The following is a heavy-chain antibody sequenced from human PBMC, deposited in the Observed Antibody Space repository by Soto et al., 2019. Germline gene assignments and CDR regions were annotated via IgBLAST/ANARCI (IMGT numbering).Heavy chain of an antibody. J-gene: IGHJ3*01. Sequence: PGGSLRLSCSASGFSFSSHAMHWVRQAPGKGLEWVAVISFAGSNTYYADSVKGRFTISRDRSRDTLFLQMNRLRADDTAVYFCAKSLVTPSDAFDLWGRGTLVTVSS. CDR1: GFSFSSHA. CDR2: ISFAGSNT. V-gene: IGHV3-30*18. D-gene: IGHD2-21*02. CDR3: AKSLVTPSDAFDL.